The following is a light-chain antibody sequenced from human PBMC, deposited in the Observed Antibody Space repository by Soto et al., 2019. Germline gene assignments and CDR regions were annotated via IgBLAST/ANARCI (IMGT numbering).Light chain of an antibody. CDR3: SSYTSRNTLA. Sequence: QSVLTQPASVSGSPGQSITISCTGTSSDVGGYNFVSWYQQHPGKAPKLMIYKVTDRPSGVSNRFSGSKSGSTASLTISGLQAEDEADYYCSSYTSRNTLAFGGGTKLTVL. CDR2: KVT. V-gene: IGLV2-14*01. CDR1: SSDVGGYNF. J-gene: IGLJ2*01.